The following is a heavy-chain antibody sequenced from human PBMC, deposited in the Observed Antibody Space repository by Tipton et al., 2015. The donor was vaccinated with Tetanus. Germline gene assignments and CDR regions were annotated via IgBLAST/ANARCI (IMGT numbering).Heavy chain of an antibody. CDR2: INPNSGGT. CDR1: GYTFTGYY. D-gene: IGHD3-10*01. J-gene: IGHJ5*02. CDR3: ARPQLLLWFGRPNNWFDP. V-gene: IGHV1-2*02. Sequence: QVQLVQSGAEVKKPGASVKVSCKASGYTFTGYYMHWVRQAPGQGLEWMGWINPNSGGTNYAQKFQGRVTMTRDTSISTAYMELSRLRSDDTAVYYCARPQLLLWFGRPNNWFDPWGQGTLVTVSS.